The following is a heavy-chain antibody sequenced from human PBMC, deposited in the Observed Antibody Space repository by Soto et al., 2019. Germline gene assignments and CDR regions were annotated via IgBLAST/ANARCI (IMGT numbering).Heavy chain of an antibody. V-gene: IGHV3-33*01. CDR3: ARDQGTTGCSYGLGY. Sequence: QVQLVESGGGVVQPGRSLRLSCEASGFSFSNYAMHWVRQAPGKGLEWVAVRWSDGSRKYYSDSVKGRFTISRDISKNTLYLEMNSLRAEDTAIYYCARDQGTTGCSYGLGYWGQGTLVTVSS. CDR1: GFSFSNYA. CDR2: RWSDGSRK. J-gene: IGHJ4*02. D-gene: IGHD5-18*01.